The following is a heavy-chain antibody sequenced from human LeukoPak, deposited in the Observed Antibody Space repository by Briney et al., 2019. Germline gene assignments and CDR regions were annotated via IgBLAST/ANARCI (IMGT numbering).Heavy chain of an antibody. CDR1: GFSFSSHA. CDR2: ISYDGSNK. V-gene: IGHV3-30-3*01. Sequence: GGSLRLSCAASGFSFSSHAMHWVRQAPGKGLEWVAAISYDGSNKYYADSVKGRFTISRDNSKNTLCLQMNSLRAEDTAVYYCARELASYDSSGYMDYWGQGTLVTVSS. J-gene: IGHJ4*02. CDR3: ARELASYDSSGYMDY. D-gene: IGHD3-22*01.